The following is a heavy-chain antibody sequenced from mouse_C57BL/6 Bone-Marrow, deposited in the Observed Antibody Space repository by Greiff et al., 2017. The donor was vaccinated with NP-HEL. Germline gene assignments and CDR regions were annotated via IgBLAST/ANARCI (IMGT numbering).Heavy chain of an antibody. V-gene: IGHV1-50*01. Sequence: QVQLQQSGAELVKPGASVKLSCKASGYTFTSYWMQWVKQRPGQGLEWIGEIDPSDSYTNYNQKFKGKATLTVDTSSSTAYMQLSSLTSEDSAVYYCAREGIYYYGSSAYYFDYWGQGTTLTVSS. CDR1: GYTFTSYW. D-gene: IGHD1-1*01. CDR3: AREGIYYYGSSAYYFDY. J-gene: IGHJ2*01. CDR2: IDPSDSYT.